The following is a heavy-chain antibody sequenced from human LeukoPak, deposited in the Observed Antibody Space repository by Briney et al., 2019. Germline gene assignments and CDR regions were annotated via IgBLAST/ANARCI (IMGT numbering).Heavy chain of an antibody. J-gene: IGHJ4*02. D-gene: IGHD2/OR15-2a*01. CDR3: ARALNGYFYAFDS. Sequence: SETLSLTCTVSGGSISSGEYYWSWIRQPPGKGGEWIGYFSYTGSTYYNPSVKGRVSISVDTSKNQFSLKLTSVTAADTAVYYCARALNGYFYAFDSWGQGTLVTVSS. CDR1: GGSISSGEYY. CDR2: FSYTGST. V-gene: IGHV4-30-4*01.